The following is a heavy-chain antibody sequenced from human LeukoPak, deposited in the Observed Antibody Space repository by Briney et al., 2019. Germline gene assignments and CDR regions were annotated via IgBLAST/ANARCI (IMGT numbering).Heavy chain of an antibody. CDR2: ISRNGSTT. Sequence: SGGPVTRSCSASGFTFSSYARQCLRHAPGKGLEYVSAISRNGSTTYYADSVKGRFTIYRDNSKNPLYLQMNSLRAEDAAVYYCARDRDFDWLSNLDAFDIWGQGTMVTVSS. CDR3: ARDRDFDWLSNLDAFDI. CDR1: GFTFSSYA. D-gene: IGHD3-9*01. J-gene: IGHJ3*02. V-gene: IGHV3-64*04.